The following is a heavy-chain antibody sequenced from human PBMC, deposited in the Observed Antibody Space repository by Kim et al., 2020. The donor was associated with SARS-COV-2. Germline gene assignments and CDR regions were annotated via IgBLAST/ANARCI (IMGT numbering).Heavy chain of an antibody. CDR1: GFTFDFFG. D-gene: IGHD3-10*02. CDR3: TKEITGFVSRTWPFAD. V-gene: IGHV3-30*02. Sequence: GGSLRLSCAASGFTFDFFGMHWVRQAPGKGLEWLAVIGFDGTNKYYADSLQDRFTISRDNAKRTLYLEITNLRLEDTAVYYCTKEITGFVSRTWPFADWGQGTLVTVSS. J-gene: IGHJ4*02. CDR2: IGFDGTNK.